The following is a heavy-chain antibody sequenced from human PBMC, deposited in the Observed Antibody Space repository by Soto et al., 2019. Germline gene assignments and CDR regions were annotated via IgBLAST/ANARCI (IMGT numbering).Heavy chain of an antibody. V-gene: IGHV1-3*01. CDR3: ARDLGTYYDILTGPFEY. D-gene: IGHD3-9*01. CDR2: INAGNGNT. Sequence: ASVKVSCKGSGYTFTSYAMHWVRQAPGQRLEWMGWINAGNGNTKYSQKFQGRVTITRDTSASTAYMELSSLRSEDTAVYYCARDLGTYYDILTGPFEYWGQGTLVTVSS. J-gene: IGHJ4*02. CDR1: GYTFTSYA.